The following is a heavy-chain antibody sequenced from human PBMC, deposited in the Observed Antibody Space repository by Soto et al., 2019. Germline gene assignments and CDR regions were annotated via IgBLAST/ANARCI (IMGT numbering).Heavy chain of an antibody. CDR1: GYSFTSYW. J-gene: IGHJ6*03. V-gene: IGHV5-51*01. Sequence: PGESLKISCKGSGYSFTSYWIGWVRQMPGKGLEWMGIIYPGDSDTRYSPSFQGQVTISADKSISTTYLQWSSLKASDTAMYYCARQIQYQLPGYYYYYMDVWGKGTTVTVSS. CDR3: ARQIQYQLPGYYYYYMDV. D-gene: IGHD2-2*01. CDR2: IYPGDSDT.